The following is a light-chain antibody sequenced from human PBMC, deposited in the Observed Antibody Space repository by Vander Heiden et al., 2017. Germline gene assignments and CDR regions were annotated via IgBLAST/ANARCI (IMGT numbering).Light chain of an antibody. CDR3: QSYDSSLSGGVV. Sequence: QPVLTQPPSVSAAPGQRVTISFTGTFPNIGTGYDVHWYQQFPGRAPKLLIYGNTNRPSGVTDRFSGSKSGTSASLAITGLQAEDEADYYCQSYDSSLSGGVVFGGGTKVTVL. CDR1: FPNIGTGYD. J-gene: IGLJ2*01. CDR2: GNT. V-gene: IGLV1-40*01.